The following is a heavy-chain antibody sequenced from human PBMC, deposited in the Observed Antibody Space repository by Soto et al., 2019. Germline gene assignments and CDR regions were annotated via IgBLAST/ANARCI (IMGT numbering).Heavy chain of an antibody. Sequence: QITLKESGPTLVKPTQTLTLTCTFSGFSLSTSGVGVGWICQPPGKALEWLALIYWNDDKRYSPSLKSRLTSTKDTTKNQVVLTKTNMDTVDTATYDCAHNVHGRSSWPRIGDYFDYWGQGTLVTVSS. CDR3: AHNVHGRSSWPRIGDYFDY. CDR1: GFSLSTSGVG. V-gene: IGHV2-5*01. D-gene: IGHD6-13*01. CDR2: IYWNDDK. J-gene: IGHJ4*02.